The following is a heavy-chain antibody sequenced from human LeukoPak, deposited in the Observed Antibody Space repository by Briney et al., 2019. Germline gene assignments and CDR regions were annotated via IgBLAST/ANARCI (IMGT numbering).Heavy chain of an antibody. V-gene: IGHV1-2*02. J-gene: IGHJ5*02. D-gene: IGHD6-13*01. CDR2: INPNSGGT. CDR1: GYTFTAYY. CDR3: ARADSSNWYWFDP. Sequence: ASVKVSCKASGYTFTAYYIHWVRQAPGQGLEWMGWINPNSGGTNYAQKFQGRVTMTRDTSISTAYMELRSLRSDDTALYYCARADSSNWYWFDPWGQGTLVTVSS.